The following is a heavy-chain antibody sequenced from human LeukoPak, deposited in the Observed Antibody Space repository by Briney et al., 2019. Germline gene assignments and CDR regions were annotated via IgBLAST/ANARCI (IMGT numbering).Heavy chain of an antibody. Sequence: ASVEVSCKASGYTLTGYYMHWVRQAPGQGLEWMGWINPNSGDTHYAQNFQGRVTLTRDTPISTAYMELSSLRSDDTAVYYCARDSGFYGSGTYSLGYWYFHLWGRGTLVSVSS. CDR3: ARDSGFYGSGTYSLGYWYFHL. CDR1: GYTLTGYY. CDR2: INPNSGDT. D-gene: IGHD3-10*01. J-gene: IGHJ2*01. V-gene: IGHV1-2*02.